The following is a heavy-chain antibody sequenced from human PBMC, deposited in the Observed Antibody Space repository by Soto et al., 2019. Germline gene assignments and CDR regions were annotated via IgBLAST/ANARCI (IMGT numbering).Heavy chain of an antibody. CDR1: GFTFSSYW. CDR3: GRSREGYSYFEH. J-gene: IGHJ4*02. CDR2: ISSDGSSI. V-gene: IGHV3-74*01. D-gene: IGHD4-4*01. Sequence: EVQLVESGGGFVQPGGSLRLSFAASGFTFSSYWMHWVRQAPGAGPVWVSRISSDGSSIYYADSVKGRFTVSRDNAKNTLYLQMSSLRADDTAVYYCGRSREGYSYFEHWGQGILVTVSS.